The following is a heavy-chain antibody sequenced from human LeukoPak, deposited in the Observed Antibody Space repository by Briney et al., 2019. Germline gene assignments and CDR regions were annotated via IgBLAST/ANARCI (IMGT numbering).Heavy chain of an antibody. J-gene: IGHJ5*02. CDR3: ARDSVAITMIVVVWNWFDP. CDR2: MDPNTGNT. CDR1: GYSFTNFD. V-gene: IGHV1-8*03. D-gene: IGHD3-22*01. Sequence: ASVKVSCKASGYSFTNFDINWVRQAPGQGLEWMGWMDPNTGNTGYARRFQGRVTITRDTSTSTVYMELSSLRSKDTAVYYCARDSVAITMIVVVWNWFDPWGQGTLVTVSS.